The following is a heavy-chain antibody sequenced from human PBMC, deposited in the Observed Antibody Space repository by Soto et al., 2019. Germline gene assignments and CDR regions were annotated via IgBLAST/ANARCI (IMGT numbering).Heavy chain of an antibody. CDR3: VLRGYSRVWPKNYWYFEL. CDR1: GFSLTTAALG. CDR2: IYCYDDE. Sequence: ITLKESGPTLVKPTQTLTLTCTFSGFSLTTAALGVGWIRQPPGAALERLALIYCYDDEHYSPSLKSRLTITKATANILVVLTMTNVDPVATATHYWVLRGYSRVWPKNYWYFELWGRGTLATVSS. D-gene: IGHD6-19*01. J-gene: IGHJ2*01. V-gene: IGHV2-5*01.